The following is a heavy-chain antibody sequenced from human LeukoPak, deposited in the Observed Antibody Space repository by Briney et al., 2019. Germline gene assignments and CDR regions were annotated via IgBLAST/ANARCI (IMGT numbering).Heavy chain of an antibody. CDR1: GFTLSNYG. D-gene: IGHD3-22*01. Sequence: GGSLRLSCAVSGFTLSNYGMSWVRQAPGKGLEWVAGISGRGGGTTYADSVKGRFTISRDNPKNTLYLQMNSLRAEDTAVYFCAKRGVVIRVILVGFHKEAYYFDSWGQGALVTVSS. V-gene: IGHV3-23*01. CDR3: AKRGVVIRVILVGFHKEAYYFDS. CDR2: ISGRGGGT. J-gene: IGHJ4*02.